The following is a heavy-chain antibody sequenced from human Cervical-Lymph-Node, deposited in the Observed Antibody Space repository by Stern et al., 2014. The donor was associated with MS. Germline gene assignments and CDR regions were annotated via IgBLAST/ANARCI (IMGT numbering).Heavy chain of an antibody. J-gene: IGHJ4*02. CDR1: GFTFSDYA. CDR3: ARDSTYTSGWDY. CDR2: IWYDGSTK. D-gene: IGHD6-19*01. V-gene: IGHV3-33*01. Sequence: VQLMQSGGGVVQPGRSLRLSCAASGFTFSDYAMHWFRQAPGKGLEWVAVIWYDGSTKSHADSVKGRFTISRDTSKNTLYLQMNSLRAEDTAVYYCARDSTYTSGWDYWGQGTLVTVSS.